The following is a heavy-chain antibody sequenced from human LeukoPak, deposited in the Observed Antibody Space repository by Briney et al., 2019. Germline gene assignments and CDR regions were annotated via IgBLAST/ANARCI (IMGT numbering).Heavy chain of an antibody. CDR2: FYYKGYA. J-gene: IGHJ6*02. V-gene: IGHV4-59*08. Sequence: SETLSLTCSVSGGSISGYYWSWIRQSPGKGLEWLGYFYYKGYALYNPSLKTRVTMSVDTSDNKFSLKLTSVIAADTAVYYCARHDEIAVFRNGLDVWGQGTTVTVS. CDR3: ARHDEIAVFRNGLDV. CDR1: GGSISGYY. D-gene: IGHD6-19*01.